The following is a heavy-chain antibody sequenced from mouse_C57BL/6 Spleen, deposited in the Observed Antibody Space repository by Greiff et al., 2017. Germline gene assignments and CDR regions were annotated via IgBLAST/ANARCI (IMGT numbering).Heavy chain of an antibody. CDR1: GFTFSDYG. CDR3: ARRPYYYGSLDY. J-gene: IGHJ2*01. CDR2: ISSGSSTI. D-gene: IGHD1-1*01. Sequence: DVKLVESGGGLVKPGGSLKLSCAASGFTFSDYGMHWVRQAPEKGLEWVAYISSGSSTIYYADTVKGRFTISRDNAKNTLFLQMTSLRSEDTAMYYCARRPYYYGSLDYWGQGTTLTVSS. V-gene: IGHV5-17*01.